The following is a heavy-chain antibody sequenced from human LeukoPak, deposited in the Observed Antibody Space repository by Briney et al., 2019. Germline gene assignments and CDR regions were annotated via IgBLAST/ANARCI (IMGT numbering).Heavy chain of an antibody. J-gene: IGHJ4*02. CDR1: GGTFSSYA. CDR3: ARVFLPSGWYDY. CDR2: IIPIFGTA. D-gene: IGHD6-19*01. Sequence: SVKVSCKASGGTFSSYAISWVRQAPGQGLEWMGGIIPIFGTANYTQKFQGRVTITADESTSTAYMELSSLRSEDTAVYYCARVFLPSGWYDYWGQGTLVTVSS. V-gene: IGHV1-69*13.